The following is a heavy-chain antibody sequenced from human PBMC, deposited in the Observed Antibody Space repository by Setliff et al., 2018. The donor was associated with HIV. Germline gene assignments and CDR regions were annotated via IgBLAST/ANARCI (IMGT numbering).Heavy chain of an antibody. CDR2: IIPPVGAA. Sequence: SVKVSCKVSGDTFRNYALNWVRQAPGQGLEWMGGIIPPVGAAVYAQNFQGRVTITADESTSTVHMELSSLTSEDTPVYYCARDVYFTFSGEVIRHYLDVWGKGTTVTVSS. V-gene: IGHV1-69*13. CDR1: GDTFRNYA. D-gene: IGHD3-3*01. CDR3: ARDVYFTFSGEVIRHYLDV. J-gene: IGHJ6*03.